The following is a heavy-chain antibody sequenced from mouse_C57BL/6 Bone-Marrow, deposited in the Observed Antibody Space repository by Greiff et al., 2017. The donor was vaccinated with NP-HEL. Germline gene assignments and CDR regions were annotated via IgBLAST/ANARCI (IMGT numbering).Heavy chain of an antibody. D-gene: IGHD1-1*02. J-gene: IGHJ2*01. CDR1: GYTFTDYY. CDR2: INPNNGGT. CDR3: ARVGLDY. V-gene: IGHV1-26*01. Sequence: VQLQQSGPELVKPGASVKISCKASGYTFTDYYMNWVKQSHGKSLEWIGDINPNNGGTSYNQKFKGKATLTVDKSSSTAYMELRSLTSEDSAVYYCARVGLDYWGQGTTLTVSS.